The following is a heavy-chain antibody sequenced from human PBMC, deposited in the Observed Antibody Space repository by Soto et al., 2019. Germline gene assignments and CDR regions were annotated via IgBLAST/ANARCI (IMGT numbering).Heavy chain of an antibody. CDR3: ERGSTVDAILFDY. CDR2: IYYSGST. V-gene: IGHV4-31*03. Sequence: QVQLQESGPGLVKPSQTLSLTCTVSGDSISSGGYYWSWIRQHPGKGLEWIGYIYYSGSTYYNPSLTGRVIISVDTSKTQFSLKLSSVTAADTAVYYCERGSTVDAILFDYWGQGTLVTVSS. CDR1: GDSISSGGYY. J-gene: IGHJ4*02. D-gene: IGHD2-21*01.